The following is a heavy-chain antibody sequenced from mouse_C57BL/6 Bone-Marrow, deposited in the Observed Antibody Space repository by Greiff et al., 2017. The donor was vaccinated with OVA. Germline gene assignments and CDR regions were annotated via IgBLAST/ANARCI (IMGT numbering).Heavy chain of an antibody. CDR2: ISSGSSTI. V-gene: IGHV5-17*01. D-gene: IGHD2-3*01. CDR1: GFTFSDYG. J-gene: IGHJ4*01. Sequence: EVHLVESGGGLVKPGGSLKLSCAASGFTFSDYGMHWVRQAPEKGLEWVAYISSGSSTIYYADTVKGRFTISRDNAKNTLFLQMTSLRSEDTAMYYCARRWLLRGSAMDYWGQGTSVTVSS. CDR3: ARRWLLRGSAMDY.